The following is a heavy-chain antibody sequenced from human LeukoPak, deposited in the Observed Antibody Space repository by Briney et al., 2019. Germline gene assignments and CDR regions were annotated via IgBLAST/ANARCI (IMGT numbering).Heavy chain of an antibody. V-gene: IGHV4-59*01. D-gene: IGHD3-10*01. CDR1: GGSINSYY. Sequence: SETLSLTCTVSGGSINSYYWSWLRQPPGKGLEWIGNIYYSGSTNYNPSLKSRVTISVGTSNNQFSLKLSSVTAADTAVYYCARGRSSMVRGYYYYYMDVWGKGTTVTISS. J-gene: IGHJ6*03. CDR3: ARGRSSMVRGYYYYYMDV. CDR2: IYYSGST.